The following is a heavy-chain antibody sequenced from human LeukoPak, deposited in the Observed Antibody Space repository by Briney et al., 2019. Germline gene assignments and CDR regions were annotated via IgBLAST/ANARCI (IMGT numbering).Heavy chain of an antibody. CDR3: AKYLTYYYDSSGYARSLFFDY. D-gene: IGHD3-22*01. CDR2: IGGSGGNT. CDR1: GFTFSSYA. J-gene: IGHJ4*02. V-gene: IGHV3-23*01. Sequence: GGSLRLSCAASGFTFSSYAMSWVRQAPGKGLEWVSAIGGSGGNTDYADSVKGRFTISRDNSKNTLYLKMNSLRAEDTAVYYCAKYLTYYYDSSGYARSLFFDYWGQGTLVTVSS.